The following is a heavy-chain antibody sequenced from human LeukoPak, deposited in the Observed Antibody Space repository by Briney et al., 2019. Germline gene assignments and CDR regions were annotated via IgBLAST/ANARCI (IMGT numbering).Heavy chain of an antibody. V-gene: IGHV3-7*01. D-gene: IGHD5-24*01. CDR3: ARETPRRGETRDGYR. Sequence: GGSLRLSCAASGFTFSSYAMNWVRQVPGKGLECLANIKEDGSETYYADSVKGRFTISRDNPKNLLFLQINSLRVEDTAVYYCARETPRRGETRDGYRWGQGTVVTVSS. CDR1: GFTFSSYA. CDR2: IKEDGSET. J-gene: IGHJ4*02.